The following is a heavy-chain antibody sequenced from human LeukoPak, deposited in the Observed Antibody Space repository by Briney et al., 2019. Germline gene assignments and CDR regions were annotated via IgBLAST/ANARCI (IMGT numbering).Heavy chain of an antibody. CDR3: ARATRNTAPVRAFDI. CDR1: GFTFSDYY. Sequence: GGSLRLSCAASGFTFSDYYMSWIRQAPGKGLEWVSYISSSGSTIYYADSVKGRFTISRDNAKNSLYLQMNSLRAEDTAVYYCARATRNTAPVRAFDIWGQGTMVTVSS. D-gene: IGHD3-10*02. V-gene: IGHV3-11*04. J-gene: IGHJ3*02. CDR2: ISSSGSTI.